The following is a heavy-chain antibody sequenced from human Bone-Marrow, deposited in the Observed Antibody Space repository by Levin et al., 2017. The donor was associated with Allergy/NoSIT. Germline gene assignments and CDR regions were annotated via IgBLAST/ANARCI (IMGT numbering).Heavy chain of an antibody. CDR3: ARGGIAAAGMVGWFDP. CDR1: GFTFSSYD. Sequence: GESLKISCAASGFTFSSYDMHWVRQATGKGLEWVSAIGTAGDTYYPGSVKGRFTISRENAKNSLYLQMNSLRAGDTAVYYCARGGIAAAGMVGWFDPWGQGTLVTVSS. CDR2: IGTAGDT. J-gene: IGHJ5*02. D-gene: IGHD6-13*01. V-gene: IGHV3-13*01.